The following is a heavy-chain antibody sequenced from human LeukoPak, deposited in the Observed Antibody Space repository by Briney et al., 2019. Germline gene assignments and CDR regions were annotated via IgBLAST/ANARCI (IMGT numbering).Heavy chain of an antibody. D-gene: IGHD6-6*01. V-gene: IGHV3-23*01. Sequence: GGSLRLSCTASGFTFSSYALTWVRQAPGKGLEWVSSIGAGFNTYNADSVKGRFTVSRDNSKNTLYLQLNSLRAEDTAFYYCAKRLDSTNSSIDDGGQATLVTVSS. CDR3: AKRLDSTNSSIDD. J-gene: IGHJ4*02. CDR1: GFTFSSYA. CDR2: IGAGFNT.